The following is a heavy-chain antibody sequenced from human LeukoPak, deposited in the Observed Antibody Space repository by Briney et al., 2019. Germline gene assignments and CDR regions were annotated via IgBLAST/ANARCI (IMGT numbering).Heavy chain of an antibody. D-gene: IGHD2-2*01. V-gene: IGHV4-30-2*01. Sequence: PSGTLPLTCAVSGGSISSGGYYWSWIRQPPGKGLEWIGYIYHSGSTYYNPSLKSRVTISVDRSKNQFSLKLSSVTAADTAVYYCARALVPAAIAFDIWGQGTMVTVSS. CDR1: GGSISSGGYY. CDR3: ARALVPAAIAFDI. J-gene: IGHJ3*02. CDR2: IYHSGST.